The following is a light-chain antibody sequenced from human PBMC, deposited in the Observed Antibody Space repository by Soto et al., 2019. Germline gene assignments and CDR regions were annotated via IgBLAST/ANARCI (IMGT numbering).Light chain of an antibody. Sequence: QSALTQPASVSGSPGQSITISCTGTSSDVGGYNYVSWYQQHPGKAPKLMIYDVSNRPSGVSNRFSGSKSGNTASLTISGLQAEDEADYYCSSYTSSSTPRYVFGTGTKLNVL. V-gene: IGLV2-14*01. J-gene: IGLJ1*01. CDR1: SSDVGGYNY. CDR3: SSYTSSSTPRYV. CDR2: DVS.